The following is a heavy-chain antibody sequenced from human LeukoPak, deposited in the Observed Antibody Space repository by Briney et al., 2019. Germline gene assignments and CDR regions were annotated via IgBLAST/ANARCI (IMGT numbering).Heavy chain of an antibody. D-gene: IGHD5-18*01. CDR3: AKSHGYSYGFDY. Sequence: GGSLRLSCAASGFTFSSYEMNWVRQAPGKGLEWVSYISSSGSTIYYADSVKGRFTISRDNAKNSLYLQMNSLRAEDTAVYYCAKSHGYSYGFDYWGQGTLVTVSS. V-gene: IGHV3-48*03. CDR2: ISSSGSTI. CDR1: GFTFSSYE. J-gene: IGHJ4*02.